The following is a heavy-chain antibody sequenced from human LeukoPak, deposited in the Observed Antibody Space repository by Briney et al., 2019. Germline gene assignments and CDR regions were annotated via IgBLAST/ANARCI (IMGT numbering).Heavy chain of an antibody. J-gene: IGHJ4*02. CDR3: ARWGVHGTTTYCFDY. CDR2: ISGENGNT. Sequence: ASVRVSCKTSGYSFTNYGVSWVRQAPGQGPEWMGWISGENGNTNYAQKFQARFTMTTDTSTGTAYMELRSLRSDDTAVYCCARWGVHGTTTYCFDYWGQGSQVTVSS. D-gene: IGHD2/OR15-2a*01. V-gene: IGHV1-18*04. CDR1: GYSFTNYG.